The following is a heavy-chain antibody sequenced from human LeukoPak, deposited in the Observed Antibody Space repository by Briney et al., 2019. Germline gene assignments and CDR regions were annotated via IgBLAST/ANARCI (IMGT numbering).Heavy chain of an antibody. Sequence: SQTLSLTCTVSGGSISSGGYYWSWIRQHPGKGLEWIGYIYYSGSTYYNPSLKSRVTISVDTSKNQFSLKLSSVTAADTAVYYCARDRDYYDSSGDPTYYYYGMDVWGQGTTVTVSS. CDR1: GGSISSGGYY. CDR3: ARDRDYYDSSGDPTYYYYGMDV. J-gene: IGHJ6*02. CDR2: IYYSGST. D-gene: IGHD3-22*01. V-gene: IGHV4-31*03.